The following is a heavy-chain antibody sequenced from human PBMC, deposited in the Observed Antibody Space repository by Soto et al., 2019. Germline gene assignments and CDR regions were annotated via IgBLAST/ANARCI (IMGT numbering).Heavy chain of an antibody. D-gene: IGHD5-12*01. V-gene: IGHV3-21*02. CDR1: GFPFSDYS. Sequence: EVQLVESGGGLVKPGGSLRLACAASGFPFSDYSWNWGRQTPGKGLEWVSSISPSSDSSYYADSVKGRFTISRDNAKNSLFLQMNSLRDEDTAVYYCARPRGPRGYDLIDYWGQGTLVIVSS. CDR3: ARPRGPRGYDLIDY. J-gene: IGHJ4*02. CDR2: ISPSSDSS.